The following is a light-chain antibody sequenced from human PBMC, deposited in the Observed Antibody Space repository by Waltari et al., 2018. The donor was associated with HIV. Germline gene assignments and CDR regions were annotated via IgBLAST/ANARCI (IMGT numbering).Light chain of an antibody. Sequence: QSALTQPPAASGSPGQSVTISCTGTSNDIGRYNYVSWYQQYPDKAPKLLIYEVNKMPSAVPGRFSASNSGITASLTSSGLQAEDDAAYYCSSSAASGNLLLFGGGTKVTVL. CDR3: SSSAASGNLLL. V-gene: IGLV2-8*01. CDR1: SNDIGRYNY. CDR2: EVN. J-gene: IGLJ6*01.